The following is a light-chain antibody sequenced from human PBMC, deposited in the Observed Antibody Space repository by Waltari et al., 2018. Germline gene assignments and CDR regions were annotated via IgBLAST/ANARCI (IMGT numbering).Light chain of an antibody. V-gene: IGKV1-33*01. CDR1: PDISKH. J-gene: IGKJ2*01. Sequence: DIQMTQSPSSLSASVVDRVTITCQASPDISKHLNWYQQKPGKAPKLLIYDASNLETGVPSRFSGSGSGTLFTFTISSLQPEDIATYYCQQHDRQPYTFGQGTELESK. CDR3: QQHDRQPYT. CDR2: DAS.